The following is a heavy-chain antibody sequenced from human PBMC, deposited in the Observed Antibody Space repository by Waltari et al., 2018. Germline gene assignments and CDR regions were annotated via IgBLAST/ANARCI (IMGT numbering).Heavy chain of an antibody. CDR2: INHSGST. CDR1: GGSFSGYY. D-gene: IGHD2-2*01. V-gene: IGHV4-34*01. Sequence: QVQLQQWGAGLLKPSATLSLTCAVYGGSFSGYYWSWIRQPPGKGLEWLGEINHSGSTNYNPSLKSRVTISVDTSKNQFSLKLSSVTAADTAVYYCAREAPGYCSSTSCYTYYYYYYMDVWGKGTTVTVSS. CDR3: AREAPGYCSSTSCYTYYYYYYMDV. J-gene: IGHJ6*03.